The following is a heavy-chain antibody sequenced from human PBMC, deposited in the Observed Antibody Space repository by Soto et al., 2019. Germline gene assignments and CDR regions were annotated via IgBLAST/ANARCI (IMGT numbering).Heavy chain of an antibody. Sequence: SETLSLTCTVSGDSISSYYWSWIRQPPGKGLEWIGYIHYSGSTNYNPSLKSRVTISVDTSKNQFSLRLSSVTAADTAVYYCARHETLNGDYDYWGQGTLVTVSS. CDR3: ARHETLNGDYDY. CDR1: GDSISSYY. D-gene: IGHD4-17*01. V-gene: IGHV4-59*08. J-gene: IGHJ4*02. CDR2: IHYSGST.